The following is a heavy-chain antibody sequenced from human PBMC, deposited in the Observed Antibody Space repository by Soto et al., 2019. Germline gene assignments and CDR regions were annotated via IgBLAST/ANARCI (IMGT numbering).Heavy chain of an antibody. V-gene: IGHV3-33*05. CDR1: GFTFRSYV. CDR2: TSYDGSNN. J-gene: IGHJ4*02. Sequence: QVQLVESGGGVVQPGTSLRLSCVGSGFTFRSYVIHWVRQAPGKGLEWVALTSYDGSNNFYGDSVKGRFTISRHNSRNQSELQMGNPKFDDPALYYWARLGPKGGLDVWGQGTLVSVSS. CDR3: ARLGPKGGLDV. D-gene: IGHD3-16*01.